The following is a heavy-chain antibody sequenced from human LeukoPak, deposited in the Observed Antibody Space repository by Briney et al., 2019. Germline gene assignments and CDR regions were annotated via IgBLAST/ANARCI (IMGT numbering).Heavy chain of an antibody. D-gene: IGHD2-2*01. Sequence: SVKVSCKASGGTFSSYTISWVRQAPGQGIEWMGRIIPILGIANYAQKFQGRVAITPDKSTSTAYMELSSLRSEDTAVYYCARDRYGVPAAMTSRAFDIWGQGTMVTVSS. CDR2: IIPILGIA. CDR3: ARDRYGVPAAMTSRAFDI. J-gene: IGHJ3*02. CDR1: GGTFSSYT. V-gene: IGHV1-69*04.